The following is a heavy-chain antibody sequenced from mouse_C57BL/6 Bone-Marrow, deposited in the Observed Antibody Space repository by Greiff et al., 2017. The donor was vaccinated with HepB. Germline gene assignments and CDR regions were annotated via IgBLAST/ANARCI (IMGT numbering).Heavy chain of an antibody. V-gene: IGHV1-76*01. Sequence: QVQLQQSGAELVRPGASVKLSCKASGYTFTDYYINWVKQRPGQGLEWIARIYPGSGNTYYNEKFKGKATLTAEKSSSTAYMQLSSLTSEDSAVYFCARRDYYYGSSYWYFDVWGTGTTVTVSS. J-gene: IGHJ1*03. CDR3: ARRDYYYGSSYWYFDV. D-gene: IGHD1-1*01. CDR1: GYTFTDYY. CDR2: IYPGSGNT.